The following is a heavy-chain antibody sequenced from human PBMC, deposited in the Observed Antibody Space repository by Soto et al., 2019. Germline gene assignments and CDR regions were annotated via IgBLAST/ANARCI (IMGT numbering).Heavy chain of an antibody. V-gene: IGHV3-23*01. Sequence: VQLLESGGGLVQPGGSLRLSCAASGFTFSSYAMSWVRQAPGKGLEWVSAISGSGITTYYADSVKGRFTISRDNSKNTLYLQMNSLRAEDTAVYYCAKRGGVAAGTGYFDYWGQGTLVTVSS. D-gene: IGHD6-13*01. CDR2: ISGSGITT. CDR1: GFTFSSYA. J-gene: IGHJ4*02. CDR3: AKRGGVAAGTGYFDY.